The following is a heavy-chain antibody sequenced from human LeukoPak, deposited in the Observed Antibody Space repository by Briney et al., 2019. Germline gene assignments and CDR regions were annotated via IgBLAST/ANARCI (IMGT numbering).Heavy chain of an antibody. Sequence: PGGSLRLSCAASGFTFSNYEMNWVRQAPGKGLEWVSFISSSGSTIYHADSVKGRFTLSRDNAKNSLYLQMNSLRAEDTAVYYCARSHIVVVTATPHYGMDVWGQGTTVTVSS. V-gene: IGHV3-48*03. CDR1: GFTFSNYE. D-gene: IGHD2-21*02. CDR3: ARSHIVVVTATPHYGMDV. CDR2: ISSSGSTI. J-gene: IGHJ6*02.